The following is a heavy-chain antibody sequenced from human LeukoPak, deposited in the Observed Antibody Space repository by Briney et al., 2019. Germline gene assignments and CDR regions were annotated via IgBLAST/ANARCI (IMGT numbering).Heavy chain of an antibody. D-gene: IGHD4-17*01. V-gene: IGHV3-7*01. CDR1: GFSFSPYW. Sequence: PVGSLRLSCAASGFSFSPYWMSWVRQGPGKGLDWVASINPDGSGTSYVDSVKGRFTISRDNAQNSLYLQMNSLSAEDTAVYYCARLFGGVTTFDYWGQGTLVTVSS. CDR2: INPDGSGT. J-gene: IGHJ4*02. CDR3: ARLFGGVTTFDY.